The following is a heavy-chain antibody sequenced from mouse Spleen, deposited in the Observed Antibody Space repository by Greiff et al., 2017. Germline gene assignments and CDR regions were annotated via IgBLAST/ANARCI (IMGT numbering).Heavy chain of an antibody. J-gene: IGHJ1*01. D-gene: IGHD4-1*01. V-gene: IGHV5-6-4*01. CDR1: GFTFSSYA. CDR3: TRHGGTRWYFDV. CDR2: ISSGGGNT. Sequence: EVKLMESGGGLVKLGGSLKLSCAASGFTFSSYAMSWVRQTPEKRLEWVATISSGGGNTYYPDNVKGRFTISRDNAKNTLYLQMSSLKSEDTAMYYCTRHGGTRWYFDVWGAGTTVTVSS.